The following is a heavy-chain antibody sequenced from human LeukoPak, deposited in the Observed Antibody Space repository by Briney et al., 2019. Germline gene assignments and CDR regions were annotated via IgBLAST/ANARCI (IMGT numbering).Heavy chain of an antibody. Sequence: SVKVSCKASGGTFSSYAISWVRQAPGQGLEWMGRIIPILGIANYAQKFQGRVTITADKSTSTAYMELSSLRSEDTAVYYCAGARSGWIPADYWGQGTLVTVSS. CDR1: GGTFSSYA. J-gene: IGHJ4*02. D-gene: IGHD6-19*01. V-gene: IGHV1-69*04. CDR2: IIPILGIA. CDR3: AGARSGWIPADY.